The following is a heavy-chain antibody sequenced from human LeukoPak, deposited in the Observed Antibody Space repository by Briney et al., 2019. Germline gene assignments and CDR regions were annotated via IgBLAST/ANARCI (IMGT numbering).Heavy chain of an antibody. CDR3: ASYADSSGWFDY. CDR1: GYTFTSYG. D-gene: IGHD6-19*01. V-gene: IGHV1-18*01. J-gene: IGHJ4*02. CDR2: ISAYNGNT. Sequence: ASVKVSCKASGYTFTSYGISWVRQAPGQGLEWMGWISAYNGNTNYAQKLQGRVTMTTNTSTSTAYMELRSLRSDDTAVYYCASYADSSGWFDYWGQGTLVTVSS.